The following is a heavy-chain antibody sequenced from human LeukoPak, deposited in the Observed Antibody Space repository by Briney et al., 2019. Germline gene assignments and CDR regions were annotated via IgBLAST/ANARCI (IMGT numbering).Heavy chain of an antibody. CDR1: GFTFSSYA. V-gene: IGHV3-30*04. Sequence: GGSLRLSCVASGFTFSSYAMHWVRQAPGKGLEWVAVIPYDGRNKYYADSVKGRFTISRDNTRNTLYLQMNSLRAEDTAVYYCAKGEQWLVHTDYWGQGTLVTVSS. D-gene: IGHD6-19*01. CDR3: AKGEQWLVHTDY. CDR2: IPYDGRNK. J-gene: IGHJ4*02.